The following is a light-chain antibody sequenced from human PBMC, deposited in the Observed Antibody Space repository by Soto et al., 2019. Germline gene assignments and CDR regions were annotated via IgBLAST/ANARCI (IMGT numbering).Light chain of an antibody. V-gene: IGLV1-40*01. J-gene: IGLJ2*01. CDR2: GNS. Sequence: QAVVTQPPSVSGAPGQRVTISCTGSSSNIGAGYDVHWYQQLPGTAPKLLIYGNSNRPSGVPDRFSGSTSGTSASLAITGLQAEDDADYYCQSYDSSLSDVVFGGGTQVTVL. CDR3: QSYDSSLSDVV. CDR1: SSNIGAGYD.